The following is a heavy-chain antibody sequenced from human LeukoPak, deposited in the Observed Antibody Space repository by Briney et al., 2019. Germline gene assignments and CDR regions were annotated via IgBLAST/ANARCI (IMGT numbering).Heavy chain of an antibody. D-gene: IGHD6-19*01. J-gene: IGHJ4*02. CDR3: ARVLAGYFDY. CDR2: IYYSGST. CDR1: GGSISGGGYY. Sequence: SQTLSLTCTVSGGSISGGGYYWSWIRQHPGKGPEWIGYIYYSGSTYYNPSLKSRVTISVDTSKNQFSLKLSSVTAADTAVYYCARVLAGYFDYWGQGTLVTVSS. V-gene: IGHV4-31*03.